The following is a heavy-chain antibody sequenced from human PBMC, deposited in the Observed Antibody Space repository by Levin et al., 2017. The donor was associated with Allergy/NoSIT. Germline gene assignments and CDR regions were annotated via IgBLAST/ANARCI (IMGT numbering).Heavy chain of an antibody. J-gene: IGHJ4*02. D-gene: IGHD2-21*01. Sequence: GGSLRLSCAASGFTFSSYIMNWVRQAPGRGLEWVSYINTRSASVHYADSVKGRFTISRDDAKNSLYLQMDSLRVDDTAVYYCARGDWDSWGRGTLVTVSP. CDR2: INTRSASV. CDR1: GFTFSSYI. CDR3: ARGDWDS. V-gene: IGHV3-48*01.